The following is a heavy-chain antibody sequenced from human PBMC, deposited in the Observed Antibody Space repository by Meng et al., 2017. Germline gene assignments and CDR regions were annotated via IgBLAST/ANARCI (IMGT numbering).Heavy chain of an antibody. V-gene: IGHV3-33*01. Sequence: GLWVGPVGGGGQPGKSLGLSCAAAGVTFSGYGMHWDRQAPGKGLEWVAVIWYDGSNRYDADSAKGLFTISRDNSKNTLYLQMNSLRAVDTDVYYCARGLSTTYWYFDLWGRGTLVTVSS. D-gene: IGHD2/OR15-2a*01. CDR3: ARGLSTTYWYFDL. CDR2: IWYDGSNR. J-gene: IGHJ2*01. CDR1: GVTFSGYG.